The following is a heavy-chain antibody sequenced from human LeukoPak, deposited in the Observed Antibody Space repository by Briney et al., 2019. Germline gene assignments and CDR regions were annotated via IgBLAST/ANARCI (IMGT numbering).Heavy chain of an antibody. J-gene: IGHJ5*02. D-gene: IGHD6-19*01. V-gene: IGHV1-3*01. CDR2: INAGNGNT. Sequence: ASVKVSCKASGYTFTSYAMHWVRQAPGQRLEWMGWINAGNGNTNYSQKFQGSVTITRDTSASTAYMELSSLRSEDTAVYYCARDRRAMAVAGTINWFDPWGQGTLVTVSS. CDR1: GYTFTSYA. CDR3: ARDRRAMAVAGTINWFDP.